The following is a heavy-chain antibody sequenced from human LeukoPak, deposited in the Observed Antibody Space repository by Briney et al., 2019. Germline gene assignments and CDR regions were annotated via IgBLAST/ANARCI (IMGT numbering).Heavy chain of an antibody. V-gene: IGHV4-39*07. CDR3: ARGTLYSGWSYYVDY. D-gene: IGHD6-19*01. CDR2: IYYTGNT. CDR1: GDSITGYF. J-gene: IGHJ4*02. Sequence: PSETLSLTGSVSGDSITGYFWGWIRQPPGKGLEGIGNIYYTGNTYYNSSLKSRVTISLDTSKNQFSLKLTSVSAADTAMYYCARGTLYSGWSYYVDYWGQGSQVTVSS.